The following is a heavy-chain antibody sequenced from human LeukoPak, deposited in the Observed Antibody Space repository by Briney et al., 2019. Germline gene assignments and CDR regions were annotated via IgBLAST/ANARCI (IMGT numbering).Heavy chain of an antibody. J-gene: IGHJ3*01. CDR3: AIDYGRIGYSSGCHGF. CDR1: GFTFSSYN. Sequence: GGSLRLSCAASGFTFSSYNMNWVRQAPGKGLEWVSSISSSSSYIYYADSVKGRFTISRDNAKNSLYLQMNSLRAEDTAVYYCAIDYGRIGYSSGCHGFWGQGTMVTVSS. D-gene: IGHD6-19*01. CDR2: ISSSSSYI. V-gene: IGHV3-21*01.